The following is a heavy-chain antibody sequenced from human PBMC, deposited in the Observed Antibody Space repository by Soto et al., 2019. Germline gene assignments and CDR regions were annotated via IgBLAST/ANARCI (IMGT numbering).Heavy chain of an antibody. CDR1: GFTFSSYA. V-gene: IGHV3-30-3*01. CDR2: ISYDGSNK. CDR3: ASTLDV. Sequence: VQLVESGGGVVQPGRSLRLSCAASGFTFSSYAMHWVRQAPGKGLEWVAVISYDGSNKYYADSVKGRFTISRDNSKNTLYLQMNSLRADDTAVYYCASTLDVWGQGTMVTVSS. J-gene: IGHJ6*02.